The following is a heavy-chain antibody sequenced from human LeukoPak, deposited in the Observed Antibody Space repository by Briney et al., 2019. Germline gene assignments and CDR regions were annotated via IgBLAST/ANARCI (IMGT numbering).Heavy chain of an antibody. V-gene: IGHV4-38-2*02. D-gene: IGHD4-23*01. CDR3: ARAYGGNSQYFQH. J-gene: IGHJ1*01. CDR1: GYSISSGYY. CDR2: IHHSGST. Sequence: SETLSLTCTVSGYSISSGYYWGWIRQSPGKGLEWIGSIHHSGSTNYNPSLKSRVTISLDTSKNQFSLKLSSVTAADTAVYYCARAYGGNSQYFQHWGQGTLVIVSS.